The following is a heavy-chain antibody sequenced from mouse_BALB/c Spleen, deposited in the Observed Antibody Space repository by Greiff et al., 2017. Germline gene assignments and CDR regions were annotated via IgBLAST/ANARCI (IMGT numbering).Heavy chain of an antibody. V-gene: IGHV1-87*01. D-gene: IGHD2-4*01. Sequence: VKLMESGAELARPGASVKLSCKASGYTFTSYWMQWVKQRPGQGLEWIGAIYPGDGDTRYTQKFKGKATLTADKSSSTAYMQLSSLASEDSAVYYCASSSTMITNYAMDYWGQGTSVTVSS. CDR2: IYPGDGDT. CDR1: GYTFTSYW. CDR3: ASSSTMITNYAMDY. J-gene: IGHJ4*01.